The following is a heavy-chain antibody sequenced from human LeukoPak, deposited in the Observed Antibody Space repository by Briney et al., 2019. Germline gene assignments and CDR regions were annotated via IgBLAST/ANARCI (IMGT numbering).Heavy chain of an antibody. CDR3: ARHRGYYYDSSGYYSFDY. Sequence: SETLSLTCTVSSGSISSYYGSWIRQPAGKGLEWIGRIYTSGSTNYNPSLKSRVTMSVDTSKNQFSPKLSSVTAADTAVYYCARHRGYYYDSSGYYSFDYWGQGTLVTVSS. V-gene: IGHV4-4*07. CDR2: IYTSGST. D-gene: IGHD3-22*01. CDR1: SGSISSYY. J-gene: IGHJ4*02.